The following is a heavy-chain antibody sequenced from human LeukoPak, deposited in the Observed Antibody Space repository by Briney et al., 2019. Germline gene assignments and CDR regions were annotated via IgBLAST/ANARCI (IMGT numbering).Heavy chain of an antibody. D-gene: IGHD6-6*01. CDR3: ARLYSRSSGKAFDI. Sequence: PGGSLSLSCAVSGFTLCIYDMNWGRRAPGKGVEWVSYISSSGRTIYNADPVKRRFTISRENTKNSLYLQKNGLRAENTAVYYSARLYSRSSGKAFDIWGQGTMVTVSS. CDR2: ISSSGRTI. V-gene: IGHV3-48*03. J-gene: IGHJ3*02. CDR1: GFTLCIYD.